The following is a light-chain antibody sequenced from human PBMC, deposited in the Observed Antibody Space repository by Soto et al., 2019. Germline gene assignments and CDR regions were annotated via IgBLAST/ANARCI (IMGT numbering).Light chain of an antibody. J-gene: IGKJ2*01. Sequence: ETVLTQSPGTVSLSPGERATLSCRTSQSVNNNLLAWYQQRPGQAPRLLIHGVFNRATGIPDRFSGSGSGTDFTLTISGLEPEDSAVDYCQHYDGSPRTFGQGTKLEL. V-gene: IGKV3-20*01. CDR2: GVF. CDR3: QHYDGSPRT. CDR1: QSVNNNL.